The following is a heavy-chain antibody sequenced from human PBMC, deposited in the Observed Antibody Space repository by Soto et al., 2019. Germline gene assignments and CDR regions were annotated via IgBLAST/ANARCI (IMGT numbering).Heavy chain of an antibody. CDR2: ISAYNGNT. J-gene: IGHJ4*02. CDR1: GYTFTSYG. V-gene: IGHV1-18*01. Sequence: GASVKVSCKASGYTFTSYGISWVRQAPGQGLEWMGWISAYNGNTNYAQKLQGRVTMTTDTSTSTAYMEPRSLRSDDTAVYYCARRRSNSIAVESDYWGQGTLVTVSS. CDR3: ARRRSNSIAVESDY. D-gene: IGHD6-19*01.